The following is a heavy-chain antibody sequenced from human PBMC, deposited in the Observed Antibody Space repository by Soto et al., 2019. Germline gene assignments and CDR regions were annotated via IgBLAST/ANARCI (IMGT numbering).Heavy chain of an antibody. Sequence: QVQLVQSGAEVKKPGASVKVSCKASGYTFTTYGINWVRQAPGQGLEWMGWISAYNGDTNYAQNLQGRVTMTTDTSTRTAYMELRSLRYDDTAVYYCARDLIAVRPGWFDPWGQGILVTVSS. J-gene: IGHJ5*02. CDR3: ARDLIAVRPGWFDP. D-gene: IGHD6-6*01. CDR2: ISAYNGDT. V-gene: IGHV1-18*01. CDR1: GYTFTTYG.